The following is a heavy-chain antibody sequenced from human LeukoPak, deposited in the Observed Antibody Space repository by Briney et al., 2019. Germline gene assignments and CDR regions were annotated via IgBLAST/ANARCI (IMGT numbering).Heavy chain of an antibody. CDR2: IYTSGST. Sequence: SEALSLTCAVYGGSFSGYYSSWIRQPAGKGLEWIGRIYTSGSTNYNPSLKSRVTMSVDTSKNQFSLKLSSVTAADTAVYYCARDYDYVWGSFPSWGQGTLVTVSS. CDR3: ARDYDYVWGSFPS. J-gene: IGHJ5*02. D-gene: IGHD3-16*01. CDR1: GGSFSGYY. V-gene: IGHV4-4*07.